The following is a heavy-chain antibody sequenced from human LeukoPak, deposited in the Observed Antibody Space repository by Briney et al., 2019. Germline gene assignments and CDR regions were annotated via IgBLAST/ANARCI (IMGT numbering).Heavy chain of an antibody. D-gene: IGHD6-13*01. Sequence: GGSLRLSCAASGFTFSSYAMSWVRQAPRKGLEWVSGLSGSGGTTYYADSVKGRFTISRDNSKSTLYLQMSSLRAEDTAVYYCAKDQSSSWYIDWFDPWGQGTLVTVSS. CDR2: LSGSGGTT. CDR1: GFTFSSYA. CDR3: AKDQSSSWYIDWFDP. J-gene: IGHJ5*02. V-gene: IGHV3-23*01.